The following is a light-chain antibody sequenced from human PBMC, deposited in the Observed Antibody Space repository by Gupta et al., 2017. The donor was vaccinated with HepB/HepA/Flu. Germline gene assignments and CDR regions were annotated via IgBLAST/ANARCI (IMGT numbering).Light chain of an antibody. J-gene: IGKJ4*01. CDR3: IQDLRDPLT. CDR2: AGS. Sequence: AIQLTQSPSSLSASLGDRVTITCRPSQGIRNYLGWYRQKPGKAPKLLIYAGSSSQSGVPSRFSGSGSGTDFTLKISRVEAEDVAAYYCIQDLRDPLTFGRGTKVEIK. V-gene: IGKV1-6*01. CDR1: QGIRNY.